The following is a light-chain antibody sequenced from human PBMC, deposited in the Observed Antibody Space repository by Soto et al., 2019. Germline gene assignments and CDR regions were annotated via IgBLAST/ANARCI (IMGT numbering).Light chain of an antibody. V-gene: IGKV3-15*01. CDR3: QQYNNWPPLT. CDR2: GAS. CDR1: QSVSSN. J-gene: IGKJ4*01. Sequence: EIVMMQSPATLSVSPGERATFSCRASQSVSSNLAWYQQKPGQAPRLLIYGASTRATGIPARFSGSGSGTEFTLTISSLQSEDFAVYYCQQYNNWPPLTFGGGTKVEIK.